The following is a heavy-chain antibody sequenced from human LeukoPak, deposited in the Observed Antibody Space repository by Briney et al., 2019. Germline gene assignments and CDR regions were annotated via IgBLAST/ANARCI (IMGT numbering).Heavy chain of an antibody. CDR3: ARHSRYCSGGSCYSSFYFDY. D-gene: IGHD2-15*01. J-gene: IGHJ4*02. Sequence: PGGSLRLSCAASGFTFSSYGMHWVRQAPGKGLEWVAVISYDGSNKYYADSVKGRFTISRDNSKNTLYLQMNSLRAEDTAVYYCARHSRYCSGGSCYSSFYFDYWGQGTLVTVSS. V-gene: IGHV3-30*03. CDR2: ISYDGSNK. CDR1: GFTFSSYG.